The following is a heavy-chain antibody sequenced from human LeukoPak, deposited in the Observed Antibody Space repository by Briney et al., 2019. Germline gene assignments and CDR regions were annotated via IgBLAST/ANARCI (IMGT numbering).Heavy chain of an antibody. V-gene: IGHV3-30-3*01. J-gene: IGHJ3*02. CDR1: GFTFSSNA. Sequence: PGGSLRLSCAASGFTFSSNAMHWVRQAPGKGLEWVSVISYDGSNKYYADSVKGRFTISRDNSKNTLFLQMNSLRAEDTAVYYCARDMDFLGAFDIWGPGTMVTVSS. CDR2: ISYDGSNK. D-gene: IGHD3/OR15-3a*01. CDR3: ARDMDFLGAFDI.